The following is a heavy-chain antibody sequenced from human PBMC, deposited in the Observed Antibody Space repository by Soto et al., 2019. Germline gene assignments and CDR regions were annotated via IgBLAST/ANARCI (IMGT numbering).Heavy chain of an antibody. CDR1: GYSISSGYY. J-gene: IGHJ4*02. V-gene: IGHV4-38-2*01. D-gene: IGHD3-3*01. Sequence: PSETLSLTCAVSGYSISSGYYWGWIRQPPGKGLEWIGSIYHSGSTYYNPSLKSRVTISVDTSKNQFSLKLSSVTGADTAVYYCARGSGATIFSTAFDYWGQGTLVTVSS. CDR2: IYHSGST. CDR3: ARGSGATIFSTAFDY.